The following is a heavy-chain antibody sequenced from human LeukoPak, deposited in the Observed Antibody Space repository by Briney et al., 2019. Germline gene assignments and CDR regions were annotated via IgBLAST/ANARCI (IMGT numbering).Heavy chain of an antibody. CDR2: INPNSGVT. Sequence: ASVKVSCKASGYIFIGYYMHWVRQAPGQGLEWMGWINPNSGVTDYVQKFQGRVTMTRDTSISTAYMDLSSLRSDDTAVYYCARDAIVGAHDAFDIWGQGTMVTVSS. D-gene: IGHD1-26*01. V-gene: IGHV1-2*02. J-gene: IGHJ3*02. CDR3: ARDAIVGAHDAFDI. CDR1: GYIFIGYY.